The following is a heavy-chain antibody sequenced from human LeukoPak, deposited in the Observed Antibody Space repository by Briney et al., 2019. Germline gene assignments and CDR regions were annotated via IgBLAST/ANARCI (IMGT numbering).Heavy chain of an antibody. CDR2: IYYSGST. J-gene: IGHJ5*02. D-gene: IGHD3-3*01. Sequence: SETLSLTCTVSGGSISSGDYYWTWIRQPPGKGLEWIGYIYYSGSTSYSPSLKSRLTMSVDTSKNQFSLKLSSVTAADTAVYYCARGMRAEYYDFWSGLGPNYNWFDPWGQGTLVTVSS. V-gene: IGHV4-30-4*01. CDR1: GGSISSGDYY. CDR3: ARGMRAEYYDFWSGLGPNYNWFDP.